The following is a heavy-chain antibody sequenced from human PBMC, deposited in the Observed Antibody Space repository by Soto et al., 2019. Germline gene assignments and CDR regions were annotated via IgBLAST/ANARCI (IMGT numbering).Heavy chain of an antibody. D-gene: IGHD2-2*01. J-gene: IGHJ6*02. CDR2: ISAYNGNT. CDR1: GYTFTSYG. Sequence: ASVKVSCKASGYTFTSYGISWVRQAPGQVLEGMGWISAYNGNTNYAQKLQGRVTMTTDTSTSTAYMELRSLRSDDTAVYYCARDQGYCSSTSCHYGMEVWGQGTTVTVSS. CDR3: ARDQGYCSSTSCHYGMEV. V-gene: IGHV1-18*04.